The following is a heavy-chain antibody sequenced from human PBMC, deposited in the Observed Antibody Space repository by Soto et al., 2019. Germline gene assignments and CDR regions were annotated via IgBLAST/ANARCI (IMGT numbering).Heavy chain of an antibody. CDR1: GFTFSSYW. Sequence: GESLKISCAASGFTFSSYWMSWVRQAPGKGLEWVANIKQDGSEKYYVDSVKGRFTISRDNAKNSLYLQMNSLRAEDTAVYYCARTYDCWSGSEVYFKHWGQGALVTVSS. D-gene: IGHD3-3*01. CDR2: IKQDGSEK. V-gene: IGHV3-7*03. J-gene: IGHJ1*01. CDR3: ARTYDCWSGSEVYFKH.